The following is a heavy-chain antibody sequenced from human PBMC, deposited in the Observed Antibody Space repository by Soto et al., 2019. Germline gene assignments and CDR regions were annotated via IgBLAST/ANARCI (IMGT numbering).Heavy chain of an antibody. CDR2: IYHSGST. CDR3: AISRGDCSGGSCYPDY. Sequence: QVQLQESGPGLVKPSGTLSLTCAVSSGSISSSNWWSWVRQPPGKGLEWIGEIYHSGSTNYNPSLKSRVTISVDKSKNQFSLKLSSVTAADTAVYYCAISRGDCSGGSCYPDYWGQGTLVTVSS. D-gene: IGHD2-15*01. V-gene: IGHV4-4*02. J-gene: IGHJ4*02. CDR1: SGSISSSNW.